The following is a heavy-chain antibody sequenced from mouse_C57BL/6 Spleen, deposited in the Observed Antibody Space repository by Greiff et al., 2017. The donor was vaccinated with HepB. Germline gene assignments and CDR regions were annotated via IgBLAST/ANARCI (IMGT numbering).Heavy chain of an antibody. Sequence: VQLKHSGAELVRPGASVKLSCTASGFNIKDYYMHWVKQRPEQGLEWIGRIDPEDGDTEYAPKFQGKATMTADTSSNTAYLQLSSLTSEDTAVYYCTLMVTTSWFAYWGQGTLVTVSA. J-gene: IGHJ3*01. CDR2: IDPEDGDT. CDR1: GFNIKDYY. CDR3: TLMVTTSWFAY. D-gene: IGHD2-3*01. V-gene: IGHV14-1*01.